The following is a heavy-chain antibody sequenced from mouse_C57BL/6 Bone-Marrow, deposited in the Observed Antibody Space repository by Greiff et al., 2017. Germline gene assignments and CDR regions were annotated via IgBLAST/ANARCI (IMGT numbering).Heavy chain of an antibody. V-gene: IGHV1-5*01. CDR3: SRCDYDVAWFAY. J-gene: IGHJ3*01. CDR2: IYPGNSDT. Sequence: DVQLVESGTVLARPGASVKMSCKTSGYTFTSYWMHWVKQRPGQGLEWIGAIYPGNSDTSYNQKFKGKAKLTAVTSASTADMERSSLTTEDSAVYYCSRCDYDVAWFAYGGQGTLVTVSA. CDR1: GYTFTSYW. D-gene: IGHD2-4*01.